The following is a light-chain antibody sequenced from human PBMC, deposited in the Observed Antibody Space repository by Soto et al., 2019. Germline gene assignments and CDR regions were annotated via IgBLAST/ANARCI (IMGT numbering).Light chain of an antibody. CDR1: QTVNTW. J-gene: IGKJ1*01. CDR2: DAS. CDR3: QQYDSYSSWP. V-gene: IGKV1-5*01. Sequence: DIPMTQSPSTPSASVGDRVTITCRASQTVNTWLAWYQQKPWKAPKVLIFDASSLKTRVPSRFSGSGSVTEFTFTSSNPQPDDCVTYYYQQYDSYSSWPVGQGAKVEIK.